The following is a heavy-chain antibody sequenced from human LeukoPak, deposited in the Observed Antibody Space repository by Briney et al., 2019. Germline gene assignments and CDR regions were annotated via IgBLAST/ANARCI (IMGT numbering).Heavy chain of an antibody. Sequence: GGSLRLSCAASGFTFSSYSMNWVRQAPGKGLEWVSHITASGTAMFYADSVKGRFTISRDNAKNSLYLQMNSLRDEDTAVYYCTSSGSYRFDYWGQGTLVTVSS. CDR2: ITASGTAM. V-gene: IGHV3-48*02. D-gene: IGHD1-26*01. CDR1: GFTFSSYS. J-gene: IGHJ4*02. CDR3: TSSGSYRFDY.